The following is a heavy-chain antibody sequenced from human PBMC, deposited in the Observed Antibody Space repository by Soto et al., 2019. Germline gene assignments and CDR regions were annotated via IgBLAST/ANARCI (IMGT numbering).Heavy chain of an antibody. CDR2: ISGSGGST. D-gene: IGHD3-9*01. CDR3: AILPTGYPNWFGP. J-gene: IGHJ5*02. V-gene: IGHV3-23*01. Sequence: SLRLSCAASGLTFSSYAMNWVRQAPGKGLEWVSAISGSGGSTYYADSVKGRFTISRDNSKNTLYLQMNSLRAEDTAVYYCAILPTGYPNWFGPWGQGTLVTVSS. CDR1: GLTFSSYA.